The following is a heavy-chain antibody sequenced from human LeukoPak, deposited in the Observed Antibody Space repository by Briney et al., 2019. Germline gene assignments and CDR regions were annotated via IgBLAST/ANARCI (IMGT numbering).Heavy chain of an antibody. Sequence: GGSLRLSCTASGFTFSSYTMTWVRQAPGKGLEWVSTITTGDGNTYYADSVKGRFTVSRDDSKNTLYLQMNSLRAEDTAVYYCAKDGGLWVSAHWGDSWGRGTLVTVSS. CDR2: ITTGDGNT. CDR3: AKDGGLWVSAHWGDS. D-gene: IGHD7-27*01. J-gene: IGHJ4*02. CDR1: GFTFSSYT. V-gene: IGHV3-23*01.